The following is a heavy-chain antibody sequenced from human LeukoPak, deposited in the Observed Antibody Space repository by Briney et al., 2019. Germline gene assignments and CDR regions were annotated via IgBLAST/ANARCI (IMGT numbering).Heavy chain of an antibody. CDR3: ARDVLGPSDF. Sequence: PGGSLRLSCAASGFTFSNYAISWVRQAPGKGLEWVSAISGSGGSTYYVDSVKGRFTISRDNAKNSLYLQMNSLRAEDTAVYYCARDVLGPSDFWGQGTLVTVSS. J-gene: IGHJ4*02. CDR1: GFTFSNYA. D-gene: IGHD3-10*02. CDR2: ISGSGGST. V-gene: IGHV3-23*01.